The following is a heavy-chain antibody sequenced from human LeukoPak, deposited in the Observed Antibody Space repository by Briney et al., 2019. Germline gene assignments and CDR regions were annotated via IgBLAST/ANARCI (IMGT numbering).Heavy chain of an antibody. V-gene: IGHV3-21*01. Sequence: PGGSLRLSCAASGFTFSSYAMNWVRQAPGKGLEWVSSISSSGISTHYADSVKGRFTISRDNAKNSLDLQMNSLRAEDTAVYYCARARPSMWIDYWGQGTLVTVSS. J-gene: IGHJ4*02. CDR1: GFTFSSYA. CDR2: ISSSGIST. D-gene: IGHD5-12*01. CDR3: ARARPSMWIDY.